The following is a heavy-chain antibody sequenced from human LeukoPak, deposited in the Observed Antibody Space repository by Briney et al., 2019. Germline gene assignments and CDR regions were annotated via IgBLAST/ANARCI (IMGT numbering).Heavy chain of an antibody. Sequence: QPGGSLRLSCAASGFTFSSYSMNWVRQAPGKGLEWVSYISNSSSTIYYADSVKGRFTVSRDNAKSSLYLQMNSLRAEDTAVYYCAAEGMDVWGKGTTVTVSS. J-gene: IGHJ6*04. CDR2: ISNSSSTI. CDR1: GFTFSSYS. CDR3: AAEGMDV. V-gene: IGHV3-48*01.